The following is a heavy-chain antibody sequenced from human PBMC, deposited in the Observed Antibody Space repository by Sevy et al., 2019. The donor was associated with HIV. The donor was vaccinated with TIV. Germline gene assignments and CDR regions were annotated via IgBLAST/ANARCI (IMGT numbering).Heavy chain of an antibody. D-gene: IGHD2-15*01. CDR2: VSAHNGDR. V-gene: IGHV1-18*01. CDR3: ARAYCSGGSCYSPAY. Sequence: ASVKVSCKDSGYTFTTYRIYWVRQAPGQGLEWMGWVSAHNGDRNYVQKVQGRVAMTTDTSTSTAYMELRSLTSDDTAVYYCARAYCSGGSCYSPAYWGQGSLVTVSS. CDR1: GYTFTTYR. J-gene: IGHJ4*02.